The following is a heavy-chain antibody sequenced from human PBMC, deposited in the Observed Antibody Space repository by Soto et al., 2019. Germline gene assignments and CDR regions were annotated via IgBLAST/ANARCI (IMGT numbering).Heavy chain of an antibody. CDR1: GGSITSSSYY. D-gene: IGHD3-22*01. Sequence: QLQLQESVPGLVKPPETLSLTCTVSGGSITSSSYYWGWIRQPPGKGLEWIGTIFHGGTTYYNPSLKSRVAISVDTSKNQFSLNLRSVTAADTAMYYCARRAVVTQINNYFDSWGPGTLVTGAS. J-gene: IGHJ5*01. CDR2: IFHGGTT. CDR3: ARRAVVTQINNYFDS. V-gene: IGHV4-39*01.